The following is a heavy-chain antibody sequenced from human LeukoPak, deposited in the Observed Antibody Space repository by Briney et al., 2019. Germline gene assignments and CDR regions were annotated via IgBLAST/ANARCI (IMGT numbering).Heavy chain of an antibody. CDR2: IIPILGIA. CDR3: ARDRDTAAAGISDY. J-gene: IGHJ4*02. Sequence: SVKVSCKASGGTFSSYAISWVRQAPGQGLEWMGRIIPILGIANYAQKFQGRVTITADKSTSTAYMELSSLRSEDTAVYYCARDRDTAAAGISDYWGQGTLVTVSS. CDR1: GGTFSSYA. D-gene: IGHD6-13*01. V-gene: IGHV1-69*04.